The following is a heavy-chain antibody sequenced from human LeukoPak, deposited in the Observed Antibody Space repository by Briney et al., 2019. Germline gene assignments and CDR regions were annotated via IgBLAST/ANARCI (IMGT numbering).Heavy chain of an antibody. V-gene: IGHV4-38-2*01. D-gene: IGHD6-6*01. CDR3: ARSSNNWFVP. J-gene: IGHJ5*02. Sequence: SDTLSHTCAVYGYSISSNYFWGWIRQSPGKGLEWIGSIYHSGSTYYNPPLKSRVTLSVDTSNNQFSLRLISVTAADTAIYYCARSSNNWFVPWGQGTLVTVSS. CDR2: IYHSGST. CDR1: GYSISSNYF.